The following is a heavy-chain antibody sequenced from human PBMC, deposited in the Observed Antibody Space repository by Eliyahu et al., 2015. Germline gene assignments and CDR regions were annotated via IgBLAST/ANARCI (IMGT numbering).Heavy chain of an antibody. J-gene: IGHJ4*02. CDR3: AREGGDYCSGGNCFFLY. Sequence: QVQLVQSGAEVKKPGSSVKVSCKAFGGSFSRFAISWVRQAPGQGLEWMGGITPVFGTANYAQKFQGRVTITADESTSTAYMELSSLRSEDTAVYYCAREGGDYCSGGNCFFLYWGQGTLVTVSS. D-gene: IGHD2-15*01. V-gene: IGHV1-69*01. CDR1: GGSFSRFA. CDR2: ITPVFGTA.